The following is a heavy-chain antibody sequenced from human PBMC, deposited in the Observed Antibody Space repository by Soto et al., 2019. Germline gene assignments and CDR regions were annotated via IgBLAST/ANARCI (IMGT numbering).Heavy chain of an antibody. CDR1: GYTFTSYG. V-gene: IGHV1-18*01. CDR3: ARAKYAVTARRSLDP. Sequence: GASVKVSCKASGYTFTSYGISWVRQAPGQGLEWMGWISAYNGNTNYAQKLQGRVTMTTDTSTSTAYMELRSLRSDDTAVYYCARAKYAVTARRSLDPWGQGTLVTVSS. J-gene: IGHJ5*02. D-gene: IGHD4-17*01. CDR2: ISAYNGNT.